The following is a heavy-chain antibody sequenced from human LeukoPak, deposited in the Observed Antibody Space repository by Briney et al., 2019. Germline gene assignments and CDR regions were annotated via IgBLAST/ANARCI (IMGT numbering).Heavy chain of an antibody. CDR3: ASSAAPLNDAFDI. CDR2: ISAYNGNT. CDR1: VYTFTSYG. V-gene: IGHV1-18*01. D-gene: IGHD2-2*01. J-gene: IGHJ3*02. Sequence: GASVKVSCKASVYTFTSYGISWVRQAPGQGLEWMGWISAYNGNTNYAQKLQGRVTMTTDTSTSTAYMELRSLRSDDTAVYYCASSAAPLNDAFDIWGQGTMVTVSS.